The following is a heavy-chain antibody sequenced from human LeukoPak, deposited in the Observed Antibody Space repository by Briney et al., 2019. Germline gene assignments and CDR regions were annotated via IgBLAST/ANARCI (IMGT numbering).Heavy chain of an antibody. CDR2: ISSSSGYI. D-gene: IGHD3-10*01. J-gene: IGHJ4*02. CDR1: GITFSTYS. CDR3: ARVRLDSGTYSLYY. Sequence: GGSLRLSCAASGITFSTYSMNWVRQAPGKGLEWVSSISSSSGYIYYADSVKGRFTISRDNAENSLYLQMNSLRAEDTAVYYCARVRLDSGTYSLYYWGQGTLVTVSS. V-gene: IGHV3-21*01.